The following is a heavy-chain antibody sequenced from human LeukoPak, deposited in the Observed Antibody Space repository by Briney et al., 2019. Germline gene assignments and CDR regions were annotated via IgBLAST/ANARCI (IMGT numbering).Heavy chain of an antibody. CDR1: GYTFTSYG. V-gene: IGHV1-18*01. Sequence: GASVKVSCKASGYTFTSYGISWVRQAPRQGLEWMGWISAYNGNTNYAQKLQGRVTMTTDTSTSTAYMELRSLRSDDTAVYYCARDEEVGATLIWFDPWGQGTLVTVSS. CDR3: ARDEEVGATLIWFDP. CDR2: ISAYNGNT. J-gene: IGHJ5*02. D-gene: IGHD1-26*01.